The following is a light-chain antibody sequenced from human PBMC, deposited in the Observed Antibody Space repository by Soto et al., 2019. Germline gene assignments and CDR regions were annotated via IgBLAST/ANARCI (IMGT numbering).Light chain of an antibody. V-gene: IGKV3-15*01. CDR1: QSVSSK. Sequence: ERVMTQSPATLSVSPGERVTLSCRASQSVSSKLAWYQQKPGQAPRLLIYGASTRATGIPARFSGSGSGTEFSLTISSLQSEDFAVYYCQQYNNWPITFGQGTRLEIK. J-gene: IGKJ5*01. CDR3: QQYNNWPIT. CDR2: GAS.